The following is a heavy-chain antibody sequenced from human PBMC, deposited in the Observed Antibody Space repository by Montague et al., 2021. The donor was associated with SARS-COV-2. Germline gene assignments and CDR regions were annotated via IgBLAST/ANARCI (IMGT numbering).Heavy chain of an antibody. CDR3: ARGSYGSGSYHAFDI. CDR2: SYYSGTT. J-gene: IGHJ3*02. Sequence: SETLSLTCTVSGDSFNSPKYYCAWIRQPPGKGREWIGSSYYSGTTYDNPSLRSQVTMSVDTSKTQFSLKMNSVTAADTAVYYCARGSYGSGSYHAFDIWSQGTVVAVSS. CDR1: GDSFNSPKYY. D-gene: IGHD3-10*01. V-gene: IGHV4-39*01.